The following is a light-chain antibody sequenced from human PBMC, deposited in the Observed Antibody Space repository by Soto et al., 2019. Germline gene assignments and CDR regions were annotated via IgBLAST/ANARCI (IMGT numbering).Light chain of an antibody. CDR3: QEVDRALPSWT. J-gene: IGKJ1*01. Sequence: ETVLTQSPGTLSLSPGERATLSCRASQSVSSNYLAWYQHIPGQAPRLLIYGASTRATGIPDRFSGSGSGTHFTLTISGLEPEDFAVYYCQEVDRALPSWTFGQGTKVE. CDR1: QSVSSNY. V-gene: IGKV3-20*01. CDR2: GAS.